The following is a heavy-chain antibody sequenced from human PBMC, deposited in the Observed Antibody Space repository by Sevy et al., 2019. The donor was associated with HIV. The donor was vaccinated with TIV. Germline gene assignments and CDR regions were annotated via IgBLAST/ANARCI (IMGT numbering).Heavy chain of an antibody. CDR1: RFTVNNNY. CDR2: IYSAATT. J-gene: IGHJ4*02. Sequence: GGSLRLSCAASRFTVNNNYMTWVRQAPGKGLEGISIIYSAATTYHADSVKDRFNISRDNSKNMLYLQMNNLRVEDTAVYYCARGKTGYGYALSYWGQGTLVTVSS. D-gene: IGHD5-18*01. CDR3: ARGKTGYGYALSY. V-gene: IGHV3-66*01.